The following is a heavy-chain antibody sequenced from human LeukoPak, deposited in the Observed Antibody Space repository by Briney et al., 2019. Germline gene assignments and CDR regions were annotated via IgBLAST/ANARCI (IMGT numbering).Heavy chain of an antibody. J-gene: IGHJ3*02. D-gene: IGHD1-26*01. Sequence: PSETLSLTCTVSGGSISSYYWTWIRQPPGKGLEWIGYIFYSGSTNYNLSLKSRVTISVDTSKNQFSLKLSSVTAADTAVYYCARDRGSYLTDAFDIWGQGTMVTVSS. V-gene: IGHV4-59*01. CDR1: GGSISSYY. CDR3: ARDRGSYLTDAFDI. CDR2: IFYSGST.